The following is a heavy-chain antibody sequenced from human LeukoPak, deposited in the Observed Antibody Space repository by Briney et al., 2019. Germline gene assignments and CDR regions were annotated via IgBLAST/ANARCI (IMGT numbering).Heavy chain of an antibody. V-gene: IGHV7-4-1*02. CDR3: ARDYYGSGSYFNYYYYMDV. CDR2: INTNTGNP. J-gene: IGHJ6*03. D-gene: IGHD3-10*01. CDR1: GYAFTNYA. Sequence: ASVKVSCKASGYAFTNYAMNWVRQAPGQGLEWMGWINTNTGNPTYAQDFTGRFVFSLDTSVSTAYLQISSLKAEDTAVYYCARDYYGSGSYFNYYYYMDVWGKGTTVTVSS.